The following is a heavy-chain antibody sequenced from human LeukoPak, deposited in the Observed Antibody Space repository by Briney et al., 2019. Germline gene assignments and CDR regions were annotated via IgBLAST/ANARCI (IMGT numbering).Heavy chain of an antibody. CDR1: GYTFTSYG. V-gene: IGHV1-2*06. D-gene: IGHD1-26*01. CDR2: INPNNGGT. J-gene: IGHJ4*02. CDR3: TRESGSYHGNDY. Sequence: ASVKVSCKASGYTFTSYGISWVRQAPGQGLEWMGRINPNNGGTNHAQKFQGRVTMTGDTSISTAYMELSSLRSDDTAVYYCTRESGSYHGNDYWGQGTLVTVSS.